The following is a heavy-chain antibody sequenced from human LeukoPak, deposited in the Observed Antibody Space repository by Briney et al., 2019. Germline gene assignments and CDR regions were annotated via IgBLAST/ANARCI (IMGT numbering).Heavy chain of an antibody. CDR3: ARDAVDTANAV. J-gene: IGHJ6*02. D-gene: IGHD5-18*01. V-gene: IGHV3-74*01. CDR1: GFTSTTYW. CDR2: INSDGSIT. Sequence: GRSLRLSCAASGFTSTTYWMHWVRQAPGKGLVWVSHINSDGSITSYADSVKGRFTISRDNAKNTLYLQMNSLRAEDTAVYYCARDAVDTANAVWGQGTTVTVTS.